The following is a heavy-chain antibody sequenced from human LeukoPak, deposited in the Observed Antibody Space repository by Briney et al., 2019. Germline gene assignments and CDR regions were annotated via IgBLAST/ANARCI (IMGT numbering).Heavy chain of an antibody. J-gene: IGHJ3*02. CDR2: ISYDGSNK. CDR1: GFTFSSYG. V-gene: IGHV3-30*03. CDR3: AFSAGVGDYDLKGAFDI. Sequence: GRSLRLSCAASGFTFSSYGMHWVRQAPGKGLEWVAVISYDGSNKYYADSVKGRFTTSRDNSKNTLYLQMNSLRAEDTAVYYCAFSAGVGDYDLKGAFDIWGQGTMVTVSS. D-gene: IGHD4-17*01.